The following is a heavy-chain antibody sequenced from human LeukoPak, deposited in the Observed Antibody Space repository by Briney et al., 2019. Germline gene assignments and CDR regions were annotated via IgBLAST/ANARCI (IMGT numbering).Heavy chain of an antibody. J-gene: IGHJ4*02. CDR2: INQDGSVK. D-gene: IGHD6-13*01. CDR1: TFTFSTYW. V-gene: IGHV3-7*01. Sequence: GGSLRLSCAASTFTFSTYWMTWVRQAPGKGPEFVANINQDGSVKNYVDSVKGRFTISRDNAKNSLYLQMNSLRADDTAVYYCARDPGSSSFDYWGQGTLVTVSS. CDR3: ARDPGSSSFDY.